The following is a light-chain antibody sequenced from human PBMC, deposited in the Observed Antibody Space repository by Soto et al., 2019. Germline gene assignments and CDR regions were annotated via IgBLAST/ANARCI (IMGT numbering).Light chain of an antibody. J-gene: IGKJ1*01. V-gene: IGKV3-20*01. Sequence: EVVLTKSPGTLSLSPGERATLSCRASQSVSTSYLAWYQQKPGQSPRLLIYGASSRATGIPDRFSGSGSGTDFTLTSSRLAAEDFAVYYCQQYGSSRTWTFGQGTKVEI. CDR1: QSVSTSY. CDR2: GAS. CDR3: QQYGSSRTWT.